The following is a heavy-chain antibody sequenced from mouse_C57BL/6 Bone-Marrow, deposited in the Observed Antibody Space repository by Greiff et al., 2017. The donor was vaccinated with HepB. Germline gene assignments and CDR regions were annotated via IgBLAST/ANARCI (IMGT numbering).Heavy chain of an antibody. V-gene: IGHV1-81*01. CDR3: ARDGSSYFYGMDY. Sequence: VQLQQSGAELARPGASVKLSCKASGYTFTSYGISWVKQRTGQGLEWIGEIYPRSGNTYYNEKFKGKATLTADKSSSTAYMELRSLTSEYSAVYFCARDGSSYFYGMDYWGQGTSVTVSS. J-gene: IGHJ4*01. CDR1: GYTFTSYG. CDR2: IYPRSGNT. D-gene: IGHD1-1*01.